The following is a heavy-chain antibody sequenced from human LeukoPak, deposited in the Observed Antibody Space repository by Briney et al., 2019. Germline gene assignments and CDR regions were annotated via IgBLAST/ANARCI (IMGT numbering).Heavy chain of an antibody. J-gene: IGHJ4*02. CDR2: FDPEDGKT. CDR3: ATVRDGTTYFDY. D-gene: IGHD1-1*01. Sequence: ASVKVSCKFSGYTLSVLSMHWVRQAPGKGLEWLGGFDPEDGKTTYARKFQGRVTVTEDSSTDTAYMELTSLRSEDTAVYYCATVRDGTTYFDYWGQGTLVTVSS. CDR1: GYTLSVLS. V-gene: IGHV1-24*01.